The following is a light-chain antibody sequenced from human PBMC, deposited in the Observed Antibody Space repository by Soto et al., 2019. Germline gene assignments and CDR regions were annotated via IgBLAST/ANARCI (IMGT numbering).Light chain of an antibody. CDR1: SSDVGSYNL. Sequence: QSVLTQPASVSGSPGQSITISCTGTSSDVGSYNLVSWYQQHPGKAPKLMIYEGSKRPSGVSNRFSGSKSGNTASLTISGLQAEDEADYYCCSYACSYTYVFGTGTKVTVL. CDR3: CSYACSYTYV. V-gene: IGLV2-23*01. J-gene: IGLJ1*01. CDR2: EGS.